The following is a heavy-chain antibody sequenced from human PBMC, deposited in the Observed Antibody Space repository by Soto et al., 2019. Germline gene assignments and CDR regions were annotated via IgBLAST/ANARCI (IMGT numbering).Heavy chain of an antibody. CDR3: AKDLAQAAGHLSLDY. D-gene: IGHD6-13*01. CDR2: ISYDGSNE. Sequence: QVQLVESGGGVVQPGRSLRLSCAASGFTFSSYGMHWVRQAPGKGLEWVAGISYDGSNEYYSDSVKGRFTISRDNSKNTLYLQMNSLRAEDTAVYYCAKDLAQAAGHLSLDYWGQGTLVTVSS. V-gene: IGHV3-30*18. CDR1: GFTFSSYG. J-gene: IGHJ4*02.